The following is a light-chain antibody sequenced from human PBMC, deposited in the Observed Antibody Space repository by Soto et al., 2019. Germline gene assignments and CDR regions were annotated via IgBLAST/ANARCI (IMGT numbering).Light chain of an antibody. CDR2: GAS. Sequence: EIVLTQSPGTLSLSPGERATLSCRASQSVSSSYLAWYQQKPGQAPRLLIYGASSRATVIPDRFSGSGSGTDFTLTISRLEPEDFALYYSQQYGSSPITFGQGTRLEIK. CDR1: QSVSSSY. CDR3: QQYGSSPIT. V-gene: IGKV3-20*01. J-gene: IGKJ5*01.